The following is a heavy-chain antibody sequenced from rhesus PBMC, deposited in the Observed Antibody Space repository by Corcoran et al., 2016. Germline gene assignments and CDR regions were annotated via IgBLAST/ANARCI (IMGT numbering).Heavy chain of an antibody. D-gene: IGHD1-44*01. V-gene: IGHV4S7*01. CDR3: SRGWRSGTYNRD. J-gene: IGHJ4*01. Sequence: QVQLQESGPGLVKPSETLSLTCAVSGGSIRDSYYWTCIRQPPGKGLEWIGNIYGSRGSTYYNPSLKSRVTISKDTSKNQFSLKLSSVTAADTAVYYCSRGWRSGTYNRDWGQGVLVTVSS. CDR2: IYGSRGST. CDR1: GGSIRDSYY.